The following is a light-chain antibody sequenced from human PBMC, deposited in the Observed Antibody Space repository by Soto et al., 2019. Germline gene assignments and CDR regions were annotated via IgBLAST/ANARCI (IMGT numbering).Light chain of an antibody. CDR3: QQYDGSPET. J-gene: IGKJ1*01. CDR2: GVS. Sequence: EIVLTQSPGTLSLSPGERATLSCRASQIIRSTFLAWYQQKPGQAPRLLIHGVSNRATGIPDRFSGSGSGTDFTLIISSLEPEDFAVYYCQQYDGSPETFGQGTKVEIK. V-gene: IGKV3-20*01. CDR1: QIIRSTF.